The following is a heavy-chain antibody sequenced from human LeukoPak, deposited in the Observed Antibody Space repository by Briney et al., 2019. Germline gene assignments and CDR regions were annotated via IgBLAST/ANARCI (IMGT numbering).Heavy chain of an antibody. V-gene: IGHV3-23*01. CDR2: IGDSGGST. CDR3: AKGGASSPYTYIDV. J-gene: IGHJ6*04. D-gene: IGHD6-6*01. Sequence: PGGSLRLSCAASGFTFSNHAMSWVRQAPGKGLEWVSVIGDSGGSTYYADSVKGRFTISRDNSKNTLYPQMNSLRADDTAVYHCAKGGASSPYTYIDVWGKGTTVIVSS. CDR1: GFTFSNHA.